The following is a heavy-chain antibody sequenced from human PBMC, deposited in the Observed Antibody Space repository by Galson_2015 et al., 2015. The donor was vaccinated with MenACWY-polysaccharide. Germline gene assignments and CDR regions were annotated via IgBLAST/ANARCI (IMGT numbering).Heavy chain of an antibody. J-gene: IGHJ4*02. D-gene: IGHD3-22*01. V-gene: IGHV3-48*01. CDR2: ISSSSSTI. CDR1: GFTFSSYS. Sequence: SLRLSCAASGFTFSSYSMNWVRQAPGKGLEWVSYISSSSSTIYCADSVKGRFTISRDNAKNSLYLQMNSLRAEDTAVYYCARDLISGYDSSGYGYWGQGTLVTVSS. CDR3: ARDLISGYDSSGYGY.